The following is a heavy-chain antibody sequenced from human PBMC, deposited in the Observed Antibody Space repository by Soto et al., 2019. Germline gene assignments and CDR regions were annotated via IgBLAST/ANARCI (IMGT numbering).Heavy chain of an antibody. Sequence: GGSLRLSCAASGFTFSSYWMSWVRQAPGKGLEWVANIKQDGSEKYYVDSVKGRFTISRDNAKNSLYLQMNSLRAEDTAVYYCARHTTYYYDSSGYNFDYWGQGTLVTVSS. CDR3: ARHTTYYYDSSGYNFDY. CDR1: GFTFSSYW. V-gene: IGHV3-7*01. CDR2: IKQDGSEK. D-gene: IGHD3-22*01. J-gene: IGHJ4*02.